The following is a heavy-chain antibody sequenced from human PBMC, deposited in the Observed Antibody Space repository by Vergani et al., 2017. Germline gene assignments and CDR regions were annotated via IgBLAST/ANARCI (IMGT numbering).Heavy chain of an antibody. CDR1: GFTFSSYW. D-gene: IGHD6-13*01. J-gene: IGHJ5*02. V-gene: IGHV3-7*01. Sequence: EVQLVESGGGLVQPGGSLRLSCAASGFTFSSYWMSWVRQAPGKGLEWVANIKQDGSEKYYVDSVKGRFTISRDNAKNSLYLQMNNLRAEDTAVYYCARSIAAAWFDPWGQGTLVTVSS. CDR3: ARSIAAAWFDP. CDR2: IKQDGSEK.